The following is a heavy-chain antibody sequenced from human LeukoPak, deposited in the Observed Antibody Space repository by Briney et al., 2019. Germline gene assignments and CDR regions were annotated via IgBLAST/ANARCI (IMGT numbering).Heavy chain of an antibody. CDR1: GGSIRSYY. D-gene: IGHD4-11*01. CDR3: ARAQDYSMGADALDI. Sequence: SETLSLTCTVSGGSIRSYYWSWIQQPPGKGLEWIGYIYYSGSTKYNLSLKNRVSISVDTSKNQFSLKVSSVTAADTAVYYCARAQDYSMGADALDIWGQGTKVTVSS. J-gene: IGHJ3*02. V-gene: IGHV4-59*01. CDR2: IYYSGST.